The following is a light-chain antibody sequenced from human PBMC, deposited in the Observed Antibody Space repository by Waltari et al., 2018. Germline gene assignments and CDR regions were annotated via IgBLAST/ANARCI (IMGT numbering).Light chain of an antibody. CDR3: QHHFRLPAT. CDR2: GAS. J-gene: IGKJ1*01. Sequence: EIVLTQSPVSLSLSPGERDTLSCRSSQSISRDLAWYQQNPGQAPRLLIYGASTRANGVPPRFSGSGSGTDFSLTISGLEPEDSAVYYCQHHFRLPATFGQGTKVEIK. CDR1: QSISRD. V-gene: IGKV3-20*01.